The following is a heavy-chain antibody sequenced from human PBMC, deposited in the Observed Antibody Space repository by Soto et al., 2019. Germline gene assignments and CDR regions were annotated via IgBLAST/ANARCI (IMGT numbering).Heavy chain of an antibody. Sequence: EVQLLESGGGLVQPGGSLRLSCAASGFTFSSYAMSWVRQAPGKGLEWVSAIRGSGGSTYYADSVKGRFTISRDNSNNTLYLQMNSLRAEDTAVYYCARTYGSGSYYRGYYYYDGMDVWGQGTTVTVSS. CDR1: GFTFSSYA. CDR3: ARTYGSGSYYRGYYYYDGMDV. D-gene: IGHD3-10*01. J-gene: IGHJ6*02. V-gene: IGHV3-23*01. CDR2: IRGSGGST.